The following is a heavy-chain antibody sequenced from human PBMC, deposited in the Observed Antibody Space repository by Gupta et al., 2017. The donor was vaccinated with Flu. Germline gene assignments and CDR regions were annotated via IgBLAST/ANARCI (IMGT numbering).Heavy chain of an antibody. J-gene: IGHJ3*02. V-gene: IGHV3-48*02. CDR3: ARLGFNVVVPAAIGSAAFDI. CDR1: GFTFSSYS. D-gene: IGHD2-2*01. Sequence: EVQLVESGGGLVQPGGSLRLSCAASGFTFSSYSMTWVRQAPGKGLEWVSYISSSSSTIYYADSVKGRFTISRDNAKNSLYLQMNSLRDEDTAVYYCARLGFNVVVPAAIGSAAFDIWGQGTMVTVSA. CDR2: ISSSSSTI.